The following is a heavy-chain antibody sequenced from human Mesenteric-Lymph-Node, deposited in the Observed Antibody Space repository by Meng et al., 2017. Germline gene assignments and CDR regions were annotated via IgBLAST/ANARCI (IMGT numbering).Heavy chain of an antibody. CDR1: GFTFSNYG. D-gene: IGHD3-9*01. Sequence: GESLKISCAASGFTFSNYGMNWVRQAPGKGLEWVSGISDSGGITHHADSVKGRFTISRDNSKNTLYLQMNSLRAEDTAVYYCARDPYYDILTGYFNSLYYYGMDVWGQGTTVTVSS. J-gene: IGHJ6*02. CDR2: ISDSGGIT. CDR3: ARDPYYDILTGYFNSLYYYGMDV. V-gene: IGHV3-23*01.